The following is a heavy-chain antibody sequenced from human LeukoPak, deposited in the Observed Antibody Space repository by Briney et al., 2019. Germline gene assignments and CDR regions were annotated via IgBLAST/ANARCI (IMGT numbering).Heavy chain of an antibody. Sequence: GESLKISCKGSGYPFTSYWIAWARQMPGKGLEWMGIIYPGDSDTRYSPSFQGQVTISADKSISTAYLQWSSLKASDTAIYYCARRLDYGGNSHGYWGQGTLVTVPS. CDR2: IYPGDSDT. V-gene: IGHV5-51*01. J-gene: IGHJ4*02. D-gene: IGHD4-23*01. CDR1: GYPFTSYW. CDR3: ARRLDYGGNSHGY.